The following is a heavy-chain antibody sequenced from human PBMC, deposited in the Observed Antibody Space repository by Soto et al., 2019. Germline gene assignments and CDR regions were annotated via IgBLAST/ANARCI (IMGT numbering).Heavy chain of an antibody. CDR3: TTTPIFGVVTPEYYYYGMDV. CDR1: GVTCINAW. D-gene: IGHD3-3*01. J-gene: IGHJ6*02. V-gene: IGHV3-15*07. Sequence: GVPMRLSCAASGVTCINAWRNCVRQAPGKGLEWVGRIKSKTDGGTTDYAAPVKGRFTISRDDSKNTLYLQMNSLKTEDTAVYYCTTTPIFGVVTPEYYYYGMDVWGQGTTVTVSS. CDR2: IKSKTDGGTT.